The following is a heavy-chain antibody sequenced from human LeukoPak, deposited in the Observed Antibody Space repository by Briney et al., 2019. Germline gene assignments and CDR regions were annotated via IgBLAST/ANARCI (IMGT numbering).Heavy chain of an antibody. J-gene: IGHJ3*01. CDR2: IYYNGDT. Sequence: PSETLSLTYTVSSGSISSTTYYWAWIRQPPGKGLEWIGSIYYNGDTYYNQSLKSRVIISADTSKNQFSPKLTSVTAADTAAYYCARRPNTAGNYRAFDLWGQGTKVTVSS. CDR1: SGSISSTTYY. D-gene: IGHD4-11*01. CDR3: ARRPNTAGNYRAFDL. V-gene: IGHV4-39*07.